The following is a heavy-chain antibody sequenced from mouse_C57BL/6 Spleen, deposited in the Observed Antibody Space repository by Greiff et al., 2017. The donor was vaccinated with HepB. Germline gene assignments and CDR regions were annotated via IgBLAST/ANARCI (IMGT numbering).Heavy chain of an antibody. V-gene: IGHV14-2*01. CDR2: IDPEDGET. J-gene: IGHJ3*01. Sequence: VHVKQSGAELVKPGASVKLSCTASGFNIKDYYMHWVKQRTEQGLEWIGRIDPEDGETKYAPKFQGKATITADTSSNTAYLQLSSLTSEDTAVYYCARSNYYGSSHAWFAYWGQGTLVTVSA. CDR1: GFNIKDYY. CDR3: ARSNYYGSSHAWFAY. D-gene: IGHD1-1*01.